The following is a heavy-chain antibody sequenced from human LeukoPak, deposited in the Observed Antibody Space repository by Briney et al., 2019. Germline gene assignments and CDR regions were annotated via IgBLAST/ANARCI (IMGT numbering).Heavy chain of an antibody. Sequence: SETLSLTCTVSGGSFTSGSYYWSWLRQPPGKGLESIGYIYYSGTTNYNPSLKSRVTISVDTSKNQFSLRLSSVTAADTAVYYCARRRPNYGDYDYWGQGTLVTVSS. CDR1: GGSFTSGSYY. CDR2: IYYSGTT. CDR3: ARRRPNYGDYDY. V-gene: IGHV4-61*01. J-gene: IGHJ4*02. D-gene: IGHD4-17*01.